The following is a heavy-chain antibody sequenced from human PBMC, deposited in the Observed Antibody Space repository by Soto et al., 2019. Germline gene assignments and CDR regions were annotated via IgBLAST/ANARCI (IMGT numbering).Heavy chain of an antibody. CDR3: ARDLGFAGYYYYYGMDV. V-gene: IGHV1-3*01. J-gene: IGHJ6*02. D-gene: IGHD3-10*01. CDR2: INAGNGNT. CDR1: GYTFTSYA. Sequence: ASVKVSCKASGYTFTSYAMHWVRQAPGQRLEWMGWINAGNGNTKYSQKFQGRVTITRDTSASTAYMELSSLRSEDTAVYYCARDLGFAGYYYYYGMDVWGQGTTVTVSS.